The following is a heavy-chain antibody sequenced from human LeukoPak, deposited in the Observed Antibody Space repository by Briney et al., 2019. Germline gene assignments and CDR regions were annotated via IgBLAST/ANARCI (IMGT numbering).Heavy chain of an antibody. CDR2: IHSSGNI. CDR1: GDSMNNYF. J-gene: IGHJ5*02. Sequence: PSETLSLTCSVSGDSMNNYFWSWIRQPAGKGLEWVGYIHSSGNIKYNPSLKSRVTISVDTSKNQFSLKLSSVTAADTAVYYCARAWQEWHYYDSSGYYYLNWFDPWGQGTLVTVSS. D-gene: IGHD3-22*01. CDR3: ARAWQEWHYYDSSGYYYLNWFDP. V-gene: IGHV4-59*12.